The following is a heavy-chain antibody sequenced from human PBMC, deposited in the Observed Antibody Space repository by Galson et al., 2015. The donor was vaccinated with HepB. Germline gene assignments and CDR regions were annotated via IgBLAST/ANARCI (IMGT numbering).Heavy chain of an antibody. CDR2: ISSSSSHT. V-gene: IGHV3-11*05. D-gene: IGHD2-15*01. CDR1: GFTFSDYY. J-gene: IGHJ6*02. Sequence: SLRLSCAASGFTFSDYYMSWIRQAPGKGLEWVSYISSSSSHTDYAGSVKGRFTISRDNAKNSLYLQMNRLRAEDTAVYYCARDCSGRSCYSYFYYGMDVWGRGTTVTVS. CDR3: ARDCSGRSCYSYFYYGMDV.